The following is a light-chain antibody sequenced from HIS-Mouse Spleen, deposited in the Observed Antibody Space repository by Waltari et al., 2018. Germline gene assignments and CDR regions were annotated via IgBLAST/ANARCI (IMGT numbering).Light chain of an antibody. CDR2: EDS. V-gene: IGLV3-10*01. J-gene: IGLJ2*01. CDR1: ALPKKD. Sequence: SYELTQPPSVSVSPGQTARITCSGAALPKKDADWYQQKSGQAPVLVIYEDSKRPSGIPERFSGSSSGTMATLTISGAQVEDEADYYCYSTDSSGNHRVFGGGTKLTVL. CDR3: YSTDSSGNHRV.